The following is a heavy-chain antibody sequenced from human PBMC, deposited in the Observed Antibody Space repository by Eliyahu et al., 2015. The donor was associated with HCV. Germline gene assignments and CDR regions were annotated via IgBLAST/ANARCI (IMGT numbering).Heavy chain of an antibody. D-gene: IGHD3-3*01. J-gene: IGHJ4*02. Sequence: EVQLVESGGGLVQPGRSLRLSCTASGFTFGDYAMSWVRQAPGKGRGWVGFIRSKAYGGTTEYAASVKGRFTISRDDSKSIAYLQMNSLKTEDTAVYYCTSRITIFGVVYDYWGQGTLVTVSS. V-gene: IGHV3-49*04. CDR1: GFTFGDYA. CDR3: TSRITIFGVVYDY. CDR2: IRSKAYGGTT.